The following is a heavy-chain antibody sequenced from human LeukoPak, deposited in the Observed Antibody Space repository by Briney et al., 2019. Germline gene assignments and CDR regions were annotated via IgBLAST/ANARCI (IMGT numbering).Heavy chain of an antibody. J-gene: IGHJ3*02. CDR3: ARHKQQLVREDVFDI. CDR1: GFPFITYN. Sequence: GGSLTLSCAVSGFPFITYNMNWVRQAPGKGLEWVSYISSSGSTIYYADSVKGRFTISRDNAKNSLYLQMNSLRAEDTAVYYCARHKQQLVREDVFDIWGQGTMVTVSS. CDR2: ISSSGSTI. V-gene: IGHV3-48*04. D-gene: IGHD6-13*01.